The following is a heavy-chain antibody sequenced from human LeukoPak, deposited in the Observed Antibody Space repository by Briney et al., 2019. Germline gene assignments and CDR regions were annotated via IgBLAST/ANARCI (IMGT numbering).Heavy chain of an antibody. Sequence: PGRSLRLSCAASGFTFDDYAMHWVRQAPGKGLEWVSGISWNSGSIGYADSVKGRFTISRDNSKNTLYLQMNSLRAEDTAVYYCAKERESSSWYERYFDYWGQGTLVTVSS. CDR3: AKERESSSWYERYFDY. CDR1: GFTFDDYA. D-gene: IGHD6-13*01. V-gene: IGHV3-9*01. J-gene: IGHJ4*02. CDR2: ISWNSGSI.